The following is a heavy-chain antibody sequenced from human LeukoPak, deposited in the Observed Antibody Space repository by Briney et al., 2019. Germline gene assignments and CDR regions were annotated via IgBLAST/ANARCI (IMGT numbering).Heavy chain of an antibody. V-gene: IGHV5-51*01. CDR3: ARQYYYGSGSSRSFDY. CDR1: GYSFSSYW. D-gene: IGHD3-10*01. J-gene: IGHJ4*02. CDR2: IYPGDSYT. Sequence: PGESLKISCKASGYSFSSYWIGWVRQLPGKGLQWMGIIYPGDSYTTYSPSFQGQVTISADKSISTAYLQWSSLKASDTAMYYCARQYYYGSGSSRSFDYWGQGTLVTVSS.